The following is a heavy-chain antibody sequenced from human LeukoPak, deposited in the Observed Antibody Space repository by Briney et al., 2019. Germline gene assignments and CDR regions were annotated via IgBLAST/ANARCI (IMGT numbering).Heavy chain of an antibody. CDR3: ARVGYSSSSS. J-gene: IGHJ5*02. Sequence: SETLPLTCAVYGGSFSGYYWSWIRQPPGKGLEWIGEINHSGSTNYNPSLKSRVTISVDTSKNQFSLKLSSVTAADTAVYYCARVGYSSSSSWGQGTLVTVSS. D-gene: IGHD6-13*01. V-gene: IGHV4-34*01. CDR1: GGSFSGYY. CDR2: INHSGST.